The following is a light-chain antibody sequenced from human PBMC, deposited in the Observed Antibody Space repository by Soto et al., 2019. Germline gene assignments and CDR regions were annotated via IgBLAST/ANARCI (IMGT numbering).Light chain of an antibody. CDR2: DAS. V-gene: IGKV1-5*01. CDR3: HQYNSATQWT. Sequence: IGVTMSPSTXSEAIGKTVPSPCRASKSISRWLAWYQKKQGKGPXLXXXDASSLESGVPSRFRGSGSGKDFTLTISSRQHDDFGTYYCHQYNSATQWTFGDGTKVDI. CDR1: KSISRW. J-gene: IGKJ1*01.